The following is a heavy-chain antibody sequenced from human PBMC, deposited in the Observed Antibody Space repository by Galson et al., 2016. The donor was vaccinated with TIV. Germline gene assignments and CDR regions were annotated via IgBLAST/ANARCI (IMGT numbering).Heavy chain of an antibody. CDR1: GFTFRSYG. Sequence: SLRLSCAASGFTFRSYGMHWVRQAPGKGLEWVATISNDGSNKYYADSVKGRFTISRDNSKNALDLQMNSLRAEDTAVYYCAKDPLRITMTVDFDFYGVHVWGQGTTVTVSS. CDR2: ISNDGSNK. J-gene: IGHJ6*02. V-gene: IGHV3-30*18. CDR3: AKDPLRITMTVDFDFYGVHV. D-gene: IGHD3-22*01.